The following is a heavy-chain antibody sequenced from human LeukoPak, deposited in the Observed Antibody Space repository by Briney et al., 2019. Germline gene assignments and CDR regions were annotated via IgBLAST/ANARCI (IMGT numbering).Heavy chain of an antibody. J-gene: IGHJ6*03. CDR3: ARRYGSGSYYHYYYMDV. Sequence: SETLSLTCTVSGGSISSYYWSWIRQPPGKGLEWIGYIYYSGSTNYNPSLKSRVTISVDTSKNQFSLKLSSVTAADTAAYYCARRYGSGSYYHYYYMDVWGKGTTVTVSS. V-gene: IGHV4-59*08. D-gene: IGHD3-10*01. CDR2: IYYSGST. CDR1: GGSISSYY.